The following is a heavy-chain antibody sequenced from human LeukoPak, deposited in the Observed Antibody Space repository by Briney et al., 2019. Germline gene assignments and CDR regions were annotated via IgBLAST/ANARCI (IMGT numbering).Heavy chain of an antibody. D-gene: IGHD3-10*01. Sequence: PSETLSLTCAVYGGSFSGYYWGWIRQPPGKGLEWIGEITHSGSTSYNPSLKSRVTISVDTSKNQVSLKLTSVTAAGTAVYYCARVPTLRITMIRGTWGTFDVWGQGTMVTVSS. CDR3: ARVPTLRITMIRGTWGTFDV. CDR2: ITHSGST. J-gene: IGHJ3*01. V-gene: IGHV4-34*01. CDR1: GGSFSGYY.